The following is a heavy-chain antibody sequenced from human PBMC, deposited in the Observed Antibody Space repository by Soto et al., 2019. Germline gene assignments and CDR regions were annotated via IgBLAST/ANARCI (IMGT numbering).Heavy chain of an antibody. CDR1: GYTFTNYA. J-gene: IGHJ4*02. V-gene: IGHV1-3*01. CDR2: INAGNGNT. Sequence: QVQLVQSGAEVKKPGASVKVSCKASGYTFTNYAIDWVRQAPGQRLEWMGWINAGNGNTKYSQKFLGRVTITRDTSASTAYMELSSLRSEDTAVYYCARDMGFGLSDYWGQGILVTFSS. CDR3: ARDMGFGLSDY. D-gene: IGHD3-10*01.